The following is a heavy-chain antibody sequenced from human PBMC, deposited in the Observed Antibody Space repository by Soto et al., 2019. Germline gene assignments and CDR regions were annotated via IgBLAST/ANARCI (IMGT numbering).Heavy chain of an antibody. V-gene: IGHV4-59*12. CDR3: ARETVVAATPHFDY. J-gene: IGHJ4*02. Sequence: SETLSLTCTVSGGSISTYYWSWIRQPPGMGLEWIAYIHHSGYTNYNPSLKSRVTISVDTSKNQFSLKLSSATAADTAVYYCARETVVAATPHFDYWGQGTLVTVSS. CDR1: GGSISTYY. CDR2: IHHSGYT. D-gene: IGHD2-15*01.